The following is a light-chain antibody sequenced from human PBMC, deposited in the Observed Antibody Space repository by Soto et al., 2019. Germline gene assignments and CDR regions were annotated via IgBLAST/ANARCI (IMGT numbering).Light chain of an antibody. CDR1: SSDAGGYNY. CDR3: RSYTSSSTLV. Sequence: QSALTQPASVSGNPGQSITISCTGTSSDAGGYNYVSWYQQHPGKAPKLMIYDVSNRPSGVSNRFSGSKSGNTASLTISGLQAEDEADYYCRSYTSSSTLVFGGGTKFTVL. J-gene: IGLJ2*01. V-gene: IGLV2-14*01. CDR2: DVS.